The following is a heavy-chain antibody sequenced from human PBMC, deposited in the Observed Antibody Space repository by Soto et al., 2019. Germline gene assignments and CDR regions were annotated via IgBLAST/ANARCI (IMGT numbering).Heavy chain of an antibody. D-gene: IGHD3-16*01. J-gene: IGHJ4*02. CDR3: AREGTTFKFDY. CDR2: IIPILGIA. CDR1: GGTFSSYT. V-gene: IGHV1-69*08. Sequence: QVQLVQSGAEVKKPGSSVKVSCQASGGTFSSYTISWVRQAPGQGLEWMGRIIPILGIANYAQKFQGRVTITADKSTSTAYMELSSLRSEDRAVYYCAREGTTFKFDYWGQGTLVTVSS.